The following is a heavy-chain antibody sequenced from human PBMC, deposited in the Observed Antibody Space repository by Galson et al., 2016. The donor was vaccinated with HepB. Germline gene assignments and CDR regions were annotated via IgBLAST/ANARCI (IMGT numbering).Heavy chain of an antibody. CDR3: ARQGRYHFESKGDY. V-gene: IGHV5-10-1*01. CDR1: GYTFTTYW. D-gene: IGHD3-3*02. Sequence: QSGAEVKKPGESLKIFCKASGYTFTTYWITWVRQVPGKGLEWVGRIDPSVYDTNYNPSFFGQVTISTDRSISTAYLQWSSLKASDSAIYYCARQGRYHFESKGDYWGPGTLVTVSS. J-gene: IGHJ4*02. CDR2: IDPSVYDT.